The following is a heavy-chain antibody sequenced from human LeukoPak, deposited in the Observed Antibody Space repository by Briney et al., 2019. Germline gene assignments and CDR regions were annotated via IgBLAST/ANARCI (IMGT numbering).Heavy chain of an antibody. J-gene: IGHJ4*02. CDR1: GFTFSSFG. D-gene: IGHD3-10*01. CDR2: ISSSSSTI. Sequence: GGSLRLSCAASGFTFSSFGMNWVRQAPGKGLEWVSYISSSSSTIYHADSVKGRFTISRDNSKNTLYLQMNSLRAEDTAVYYCASGSSSYYYGSGSYSDDYWGQGTLVTVSS. CDR3: ASGSSSYYYGSGSYSDDY. V-gene: IGHV3-48*01.